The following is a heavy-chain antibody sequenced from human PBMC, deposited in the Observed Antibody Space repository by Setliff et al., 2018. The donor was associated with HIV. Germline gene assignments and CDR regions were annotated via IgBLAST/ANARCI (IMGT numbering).Heavy chain of an antibody. CDR2: ISYDGSRI. CDR1: GFTFSTFA. J-gene: IGHJ3*02. D-gene: IGHD1-26*01. V-gene: IGHV3-30*07. CDR3: ARNTDVDSVYRPFHI. Sequence: PGGSLRLSCVASGFTFSTFAMHWVRQAPGKGLEWVSVISYDGSRISYADSVKCRFTISRDNSKNTLYLQLHSLRAEDTAVYYCARNTDVDSVYRPFHIWGQGTMVTVSS.